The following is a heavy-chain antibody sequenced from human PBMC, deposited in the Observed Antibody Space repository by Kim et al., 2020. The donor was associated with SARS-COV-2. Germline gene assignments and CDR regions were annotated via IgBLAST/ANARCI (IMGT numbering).Heavy chain of an antibody. Sequence: GGSLRLSCAASGFTFPDHYMDWVRQAPGKGLEWVGRIRNKANGYATQYAAPVKGRFNIARDDSKSSLYLQMNSLNIEDTAIYYCTRRKDTPGYYLDLWGLGTLVTVSS. CDR1: GFTFPDHY. J-gene: IGHJ4*02. CDR3: TRRKDTPGYYLDL. CDR2: IRNKANGYAT. D-gene: IGHD2-15*01. V-gene: IGHV3-72*01.